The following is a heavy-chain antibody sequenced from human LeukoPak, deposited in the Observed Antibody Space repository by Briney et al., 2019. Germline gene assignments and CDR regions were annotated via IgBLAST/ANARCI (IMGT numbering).Heavy chain of an antibody. Sequence: SVKVSCKASGYTFTGYYMHWVRQARGQRLEWIGWIVVGSGNTNYAQKFQERVTITRDMSTSTAYMELSSLRSEDTAVYYCAATGYYYDSSGYYNWFDPWGQGTLVTVSS. CDR2: IVVGSGNT. V-gene: IGHV1-58*02. J-gene: IGHJ5*02. CDR1: GYTFTGYY. D-gene: IGHD3-22*01. CDR3: AATGYYYDSSGYYNWFDP.